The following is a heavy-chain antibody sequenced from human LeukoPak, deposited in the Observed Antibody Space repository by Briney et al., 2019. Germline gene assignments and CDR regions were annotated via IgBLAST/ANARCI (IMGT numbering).Heavy chain of an antibody. Sequence: GGSLRLSCAASGFTFSSYGMHWVRQAPGKGLEWVVFIRYDGGNKYYADSVKGRFTISRDNSKNTLYLQMNSLRAEDTAVYYCAKTLGYCSSTSCYNLDYWGQGTLVTVSS. V-gene: IGHV3-30*02. CDR1: GFTFSSYG. CDR2: IRYDGGNK. J-gene: IGHJ4*02. CDR3: AKTLGYCSSTSCYNLDY. D-gene: IGHD2-2*02.